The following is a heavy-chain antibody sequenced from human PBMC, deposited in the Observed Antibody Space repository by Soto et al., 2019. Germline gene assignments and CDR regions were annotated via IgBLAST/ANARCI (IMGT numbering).Heavy chain of an antibody. J-gene: IGHJ4*02. CDR3: ARDLPGSTSCYSGCAVDY. D-gene: IGHD2-2*02. CDR1: GYTFSSYG. CDR2: ISAYNGNT. V-gene: IGHV1-18*01. Sequence: ASVKVSCKASGYTFSSYGITWVRQAPGQGLEWMGWISAYNGNTNYAQKLQGRVTMTTDTSTSTAYMEPRSLRSDDTAVYYCARDLPGSTSCYSGCAVDYWGQGTLVTVSS.